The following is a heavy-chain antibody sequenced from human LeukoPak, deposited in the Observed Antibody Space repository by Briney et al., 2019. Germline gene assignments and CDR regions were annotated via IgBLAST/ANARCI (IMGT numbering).Heavy chain of an antibody. CDR1: GFTFSSYS. CDR3: ARGDYSNYPWNY. V-gene: IGHV3-48*01. D-gene: IGHD4-11*01. Sequence: PGGSLRLSCAASGFTFSSYSMNWVRQAPGKGLEWVSYISSSSSTIYYADSVEGRFTISRDNAKNSLYLRMNSLRAEDTAVYYCARGDYSNYPWNYWGQGTLVTVSS. CDR2: ISSSSSTI. J-gene: IGHJ4*02.